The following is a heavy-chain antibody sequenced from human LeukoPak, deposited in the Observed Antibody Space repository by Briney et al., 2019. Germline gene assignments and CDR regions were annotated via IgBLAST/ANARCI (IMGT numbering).Heavy chain of an antibody. CDR3: ARGSRGFGEFMDV. CDR2: FYSGGKT. Sequence: GGSLRLSCAASGFTVSSSYMSWVRQAPGKGLEWVSVFYSGGKTYYTDSVKGRFTISRDNSKNTLYLQMNSLRAEDTAVYYCARGSRGFGEFMDVWGQGTTVTVSS. V-gene: IGHV3-53*01. D-gene: IGHD3-10*01. J-gene: IGHJ6*02. CDR1: GFTVSSSY.